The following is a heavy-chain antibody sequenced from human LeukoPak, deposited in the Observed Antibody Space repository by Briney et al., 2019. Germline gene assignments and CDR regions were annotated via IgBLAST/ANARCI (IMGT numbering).Heavy chain of an antibody. V-gene: IGHV1-2*02. CDR1: GYTFTSYG. CDR2: INPNSGGT. J-gene: IGHJ4*02. CDR3: ARVGRFGEVYFDY. Sequence: ASVKVSCKASGYTFTSYGISWVRQAPGQGLEWMGWINPNSGGTNYAQKFQGRVTMTRDTSISTAYMELSRLRSDDTAVYYCARVGRFGEVYFDYWGQGTLVTVSS. D-gene: IGHD3-10*01.